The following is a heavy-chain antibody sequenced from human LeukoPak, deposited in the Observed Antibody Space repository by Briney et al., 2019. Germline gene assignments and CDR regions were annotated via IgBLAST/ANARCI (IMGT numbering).Heavy chain of an antibody. D-gene: IGHD6-19*01. V-gene: IGHV3-23*01. J-gene: IGHJ4*02. CDR3: AKDGAVAGTGTEIDY. CDR2: ISGSGGST. CDR1: GFTFSSFA. Sequence: GSLRLSCAASGFTFSSFAMGWVRQAPGKGLEWVSDISGSGGSTYYADSVKGRFTISRDNSKNTLYLQMNSLRAEDTAVYYCAKDGAVAGTGTEIDYWGQGTLVTVSS.